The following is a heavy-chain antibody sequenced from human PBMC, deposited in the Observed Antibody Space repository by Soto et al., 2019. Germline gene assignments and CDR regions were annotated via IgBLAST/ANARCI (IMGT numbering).Heavy chain of an antibody. V-gene: IGHV3-21*01. CDR1: GFTFSSYS. J-gene: IGHJ6*02. CDR2: ISSSSSYI. CDR3: TTHGWLSYYYYYYVMDV. Sequence: PGGSLRLSCAASGFTFSSYSMNWVRQAPGKGLEWVSSISSSSSYIYYADSVKGRFTISRDNAKNSLYLQMNSLRAEDTAVYYCTTHGWLSYYYYYYVMDVWGQGTTVTVSS. D-gene: IGHD3-22*01.